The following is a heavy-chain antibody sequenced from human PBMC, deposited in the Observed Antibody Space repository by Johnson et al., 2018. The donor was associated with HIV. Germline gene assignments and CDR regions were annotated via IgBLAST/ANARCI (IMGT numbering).Heavy chain of an antibody. Sequence: VQLVESGGGVVRPGGSLRLSCAASGFTFDDYGMSWVREAPGKGLEWVSGINWNGGSTGYADSVKGRFTISRDNAKNSLYLEMNSLKTEDTAVYYCTTTAFIKAAGGTRPLDIWGQGTMVTVSS. D-gene: IGHD6-13*01. J-gene: IGHJ3*02. CDR1: GFTFDDYG. CDR3: TTTAFIKAAGGTRPLDI. CDR2: INWNGGST. V-gene: IGHV3-20*04.